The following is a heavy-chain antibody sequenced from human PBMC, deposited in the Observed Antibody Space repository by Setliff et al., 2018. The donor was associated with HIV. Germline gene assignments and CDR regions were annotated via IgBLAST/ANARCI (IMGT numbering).Heavy chain of an antibody. CDR1: GVSMRTHY. V-gene: IGHV4-59*11. CDR2: ILYSGNA. Sequence: SETLSLTCNVSGVSMRTHYWSWVRQPPGKRLEWVGYILYSGNANYNPSFKSRVTVSLDEAKSQFSLDLKSVTSADTAVYYCATEGREKLALFDHWGLGTLVTVSS. CDR3: ATEGREKLALFDH. D-gene: IGHD6-6*01. J-gene: IGHJ4*02.